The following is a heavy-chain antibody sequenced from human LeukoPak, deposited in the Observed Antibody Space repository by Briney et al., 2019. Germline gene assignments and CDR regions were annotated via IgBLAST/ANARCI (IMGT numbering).Heavy chain of an antibody. V-gene: IGHV1-18*01. CDR3: ARSLISSIAPFDY. CDR2: ICTYNGDT. D-gene: IGHD6-6*01. Sequence: ASVKVSCKASGYTFTTYGISWVRQAPGQGLEWMGWICTYNGDTNYAQNLQGRVTMTTDTSTTTAYMELRSLRSDDTAVYYCARSLISSIAPFDYWGQGTLVTVSS. CDR1: GYTFTTYG. J-gene: IGHJ4*02.